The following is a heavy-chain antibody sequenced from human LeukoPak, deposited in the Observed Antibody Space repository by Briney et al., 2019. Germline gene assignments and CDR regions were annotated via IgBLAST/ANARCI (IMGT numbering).Heavy chain of an antibody. Sequence: ASVKVSCKASRYTFTGYYMHWVRQAPGQGLEWMGRINPNSGGTNYAQKFQGRVTMTRDTSISTAYMELSRLRSDDTAVYYCARANGDQRSNAFDIWGQGTMVTVSS. CDR3: ARANGDQRSNAFDI. D-gene: IGHD4-17*01. CDR2: INPNSGGT. V-gene: IGHV1-2*06. CDR1: RYTFTGYY. J-gene: IGHJ3*02.